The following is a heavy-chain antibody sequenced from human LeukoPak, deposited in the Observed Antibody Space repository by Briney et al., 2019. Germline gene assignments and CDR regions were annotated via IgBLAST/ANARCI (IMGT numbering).Heavy chain of an antibody. CDR1: GFTFSSYG. CDR3: AKEGRSLQTY. CDR2: IKEDGTET. Sequence: GGSLRLSCAASGFTFSSYGMHWVRQAPGKGLEWVANIKEDGTETYYVDSVKGRFTISRDNAKNSLYLQMNSLRVEDTAVYYCAKEGRSLQTYWGQGTLVTVSS. V-gene: IGHV3-7*03. D-gene: IGHD5-24*01. J-gene: IGHJ4*02.